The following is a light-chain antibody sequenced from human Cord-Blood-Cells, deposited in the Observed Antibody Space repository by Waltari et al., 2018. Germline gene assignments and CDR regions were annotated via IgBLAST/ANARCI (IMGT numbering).Light chain of an antibody. CDR2: EDN. J-gene: IGLJ2*01. CDR3: QSYDSSNVV. CDR1: SGSIARNS. V-gene: IGLV6-57*01. Sequence: NFMLTQPHSVSESPWTTGTIPCTRSSGSIARNSVQWYQQRQGSSPTTVIYEDNQRPSGVPDRFSGSIDSSSNSASLTISGLKTEDEADYYCQSYDSSNVVFGGGTKLTVL.